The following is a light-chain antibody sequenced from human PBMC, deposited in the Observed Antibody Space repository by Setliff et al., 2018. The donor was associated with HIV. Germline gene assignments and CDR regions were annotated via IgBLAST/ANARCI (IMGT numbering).Light chain of an antibody. V-gene: IGLV2-14*01. CDR1: SSDIGGYSY. J-gene: IGLJ1*01. Sequence: QSVLTQPASVSGSPGQSITISCTGTSSDIGGYSYVSWYQQHPGKAPKLMIYEVSNRPSWVSNRFSGSKSGNTASLTISGLQAEDEADYYCSSYTFSSTPYVFGTGTK. CDR3: SSYTFSSTPYV. CDR2: EVS.